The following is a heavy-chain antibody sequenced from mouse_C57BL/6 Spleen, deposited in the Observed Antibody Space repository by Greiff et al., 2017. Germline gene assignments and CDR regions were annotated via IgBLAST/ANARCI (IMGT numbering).Heavy chain of an antibody. CDR2: IYPGDGDT. J-gene: IGHJ3*01. D-gene: IGHD2-4*01. CDR1: GYAFSSSW. Sequence: QVQLKQSGPELVKPGASVKISCKASGYAFSSSWMNWVKQRPGKGLEWIGRIYPGDGDTNYNGKFKGKATLTADKSSSTAYMQLSSLTSEDSAVYFCAREIDYDYDPFAYWGQGTLVTVSA. CDR3: AREIDYDYDPFAY. V-gene: IGHV1-82*01.